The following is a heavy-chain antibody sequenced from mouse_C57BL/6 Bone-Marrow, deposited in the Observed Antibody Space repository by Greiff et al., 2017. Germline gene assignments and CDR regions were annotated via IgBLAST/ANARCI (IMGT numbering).Heavy chain of an antibody. D-gene: IGHD2-4*01. Sequence: QLQESGPELVKPGASVKISCKASGYTFTDYYINWVKQRPGQGLEWIGWIYPGSGSTIYNEKFKGKATLTVDQSSSTAYMQLGSLTSEDSAVYFCSRESFYDDYDWFAYWGQGTLVTVSA. CDR2: IYPGSGST. V-gene: IGHV1-84*01. J-gene: IGHJ3*01. CDR3: SRESFYDDYDWFAY. CDR1: GYTFTDYY.